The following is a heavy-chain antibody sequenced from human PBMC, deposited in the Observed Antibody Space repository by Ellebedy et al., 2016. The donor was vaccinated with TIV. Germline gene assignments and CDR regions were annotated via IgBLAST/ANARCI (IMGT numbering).Heavy chain of an antibody. D-gene: IGHD1-26*01. CDR1: GFTFTTYV. V-gene: IGHV3-23*01. Sequence: GESLKISCTASGFTFTTYVMSWVRQAPGKGLEWISGISGSGLYTYYADSMKGRFTISRDNSKKTVFLQMNSLRAEDTAVYYCARSDGIVGATPSAYWGQGILVTVSS. CDR3: ARSDGIVGATPSAY. J-gene: IGHJ4*02. CDR2: ISGSGLYT.